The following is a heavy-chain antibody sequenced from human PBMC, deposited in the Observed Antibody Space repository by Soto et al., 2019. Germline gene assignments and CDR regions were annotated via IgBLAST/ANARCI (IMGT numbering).Heavy chain of an antibody. CDR2: IYWDDDK. CDR1: GFSLSTRGVG. D-gene: IGHD2-2*01. V-gene: IGHV2-5*02. CDR3: ARCISTSCYAGWFDP. J-gene: IGHJ5*02. Sequence: QITLKESGPPLVKPTQTLTLTCTFSGFSLSTRGVGVGWIRQPPGKALEWLALIYWDDDKRYSPSLKSRLTITKDTSKNQVVLTMTNMDPVDTATYYCARCISTSCYAGWFDPWGQGTLVTVSS.